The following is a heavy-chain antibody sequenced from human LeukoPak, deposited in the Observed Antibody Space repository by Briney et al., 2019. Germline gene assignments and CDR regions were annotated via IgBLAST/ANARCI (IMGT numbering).Heavy chain of an antibody. CDR2: IYYSGST. Sequence: SETLSLTCTVSGGSISSGDYYWSRIRQPPGKGLEWIEYIYYSGSTYYNPSLKSRVTISVDTSKNQFSLKLSSVTAADTAVYYCARGMPDFWSGYYPYWGQGTVVTVSS. D-gene: IGHD3-3*01. CDR3: ARGMPDFWSGYYPY. V-gene: IGHV4-30-4*01. J-gene: IGHJ4*02. CDR1: GGSISSGDYY.